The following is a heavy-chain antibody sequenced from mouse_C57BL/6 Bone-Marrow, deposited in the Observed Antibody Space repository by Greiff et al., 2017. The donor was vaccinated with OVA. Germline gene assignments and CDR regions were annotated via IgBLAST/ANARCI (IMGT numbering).Heavy chain of an antibody. CDR2: IDPANGNT. CDR1: GFNIKNPY. V-gene: IGHV14-3*01. CDR3: ARFDYDREAMDY. Sequence: EVQLQQSVAELVRPGASVKLSCTASGFNIKNPYMHWVKQRPEQGLEWIGRIDPANGNTKYAPKFQGKATITADTSSNTAYLQLSSLTSEDTAIYYCARFDYDREAMDYWGQGTSVTVSS. J-gene: IGHJ4*01. D-gene: IGHD2-4*01.